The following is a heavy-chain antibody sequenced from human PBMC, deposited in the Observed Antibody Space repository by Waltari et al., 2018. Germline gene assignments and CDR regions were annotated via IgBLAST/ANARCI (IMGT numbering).Heavy chain of an antibody. CDR2: VRGDGKT. CDR1: GDSMSTTDC. Sequence: QESGPGLVKPSGTLSLTCTVSGDSMSTTDCWGWVRQPPGKGLEWIGQVRGDGKTHYHPSCASRVPVSLDTYNKQFSLRVTSATAADTAVYYCARDRGRGLYLDSWGPGTLVTVSP. CDR3: ARDRGRGLYLDS. J-gene: IGHJ4*02. D-gene: IGHD2-15*01. V-gene: IGHV4-4*02.